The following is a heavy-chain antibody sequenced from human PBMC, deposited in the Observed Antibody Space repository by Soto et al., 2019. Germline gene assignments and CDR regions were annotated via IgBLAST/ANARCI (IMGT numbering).Heavy chain of an antibody. CDR3: ARDRGRGSGTYYPIYGMDV. CDR1: GFPFSRYS. CDR2: ISSSSGVK. V-gene: IGHV3-48*02. Sequence: GGSLRLSCAASGFPFSRYSMNWVRQAPGKGLEWVSYISSSSGVKYYADSVKGRFTISRDDAKNSLYLQMNSLRDEDTAVYYCARDRGRGSGTYYPIYGMDVWGQGTTVTVSS. D-gene: IGHD3-10*01. J-gene: IGHJ6*02.